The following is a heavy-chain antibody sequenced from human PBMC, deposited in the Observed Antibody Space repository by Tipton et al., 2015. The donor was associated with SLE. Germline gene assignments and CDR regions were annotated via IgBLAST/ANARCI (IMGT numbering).Heavy chain of an antibody. D-gene: IGHD2-2*01. CDR2: IFYRGRT. Sequence: TLSLTCTVSGGSIGSNSYHWGWIRQPPGKGLEWIGSIFYRGRTYRNPSLKSRVTISVDTSKNQFSLKLSSVTAADTAVYYCARGDMVVVPAAGGGYYYYMDVWGKGTTVSVSS. V-gene: IGHV4-39*07. CDR3: ARGDMVVVPAAGGGYYYYMDV. J-gene: IGHJ6*03. CDR1: GGSIGSNSYH.